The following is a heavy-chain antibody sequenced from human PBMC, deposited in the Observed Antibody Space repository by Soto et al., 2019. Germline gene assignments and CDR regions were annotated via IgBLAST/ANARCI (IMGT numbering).Heavy chain of an antibody. CDR2: NYYSGIT. Sequence: QVQLQESGPGLVKPSQTLSLTCTVSGGSISSGGYYWTWIRQHPGKGLEWIGYNYYSGITYNRPSLKSPVTISLDTSKNQFSLKLSSVTAADTAVYYCARGSSIAGLYYGMDVWGQGTTVTVSS. V-gene: IGHV4-31*01. CDR1: GGSISSGGYY. CDR3: ARGSSIAGLYYGMDV. D-gene: IGHD6-6*01. J-gene: IGHJ6*02.